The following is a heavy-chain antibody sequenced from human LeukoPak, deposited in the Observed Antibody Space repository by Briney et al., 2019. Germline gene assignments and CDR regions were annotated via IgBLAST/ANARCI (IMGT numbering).Heavy chain of an antibody. Sequence: GGSLRLSCAASGFTFSSYAMSWVHQAPGKGLEWVSAISGSGGSTYYADSVKGRFTISRDNSKNTLYLQMNSLRAEDTAVYYCAKELRYFDWSSMDVWGKGTTVTVSS. V-gene: IGHV3-23*01. CDR2: ISGSGGST. J-gene: IGHJ6*03. CDR1: GFTFSSYA. D-gene: IGHD3-9*01. CDR3: AKELRYFDWSSMDV.